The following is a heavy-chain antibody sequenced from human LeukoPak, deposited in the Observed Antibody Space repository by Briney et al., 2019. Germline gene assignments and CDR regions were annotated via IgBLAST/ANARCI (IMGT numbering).Heavy chain of an antibody. J-gene: IGHJ4*02. Sequence: GGSLRLSCAASGFTFSSHNMHWVRQAPGKGLEWVTITWYDGSNKYYADSVKGRFTISRDNSKNTLYLQMNSLRVEDTAVYYCARAYYYDSSGSPAYWGQGTLVTVSS. CDR1: GFTFSSHN. D-gene: IGHD3-22*01. V-gene: IGHV3-33*01. CDR2: TWYDGSNK. CDR3: ARAYYYDSSGSPAY.